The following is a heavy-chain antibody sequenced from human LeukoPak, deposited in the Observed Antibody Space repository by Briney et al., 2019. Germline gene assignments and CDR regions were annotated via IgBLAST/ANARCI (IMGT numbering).Heavy chain of an antibody. CDR1: GFTFSNYE. V-gene: IGHV3-48*03. J-gene: IGHJ4*02. CDR3: ARDYGGSSPFDY. CDR2: ISSSGSDI. Sequence: PGGSLRLSCAASGFTFSNYEMHWVRQAPGKGLEWVSYISSSGSDIYYADSVKGRFTISRDNAKNSLYLHMNSLRAEDTAVYYCARDYGGSSPFDYWGRGTLVTVSS. D-gene: IGHD4-23*01.